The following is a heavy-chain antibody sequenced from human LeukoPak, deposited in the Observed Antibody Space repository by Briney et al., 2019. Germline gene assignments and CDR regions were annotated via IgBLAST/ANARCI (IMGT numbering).Heavy chain of an antibody. CDR3: ARPNFRYYYDSSRGWFDP. V-gene: IGHV5-51*01. CDR2: IYPGDSDT. Sequence: GESLKISCKGSGYSFTSYWIGWVRQMPGKGLEWMGIIYPGDSDTRYSPSFQGQVTISADKSISTAYLQWSSLKASDTAMYYCARPNFRYYYDSSRGWFDPWGQGTLVTVSS. J-gene: IGHJ5*02. D-gene: IGHD3-22*01. CDR1: GYSFTSYW.